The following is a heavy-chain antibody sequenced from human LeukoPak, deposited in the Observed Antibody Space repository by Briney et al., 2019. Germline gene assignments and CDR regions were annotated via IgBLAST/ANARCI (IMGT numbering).Heavy chain of an antibody. CDR1: GYTFTSYW. Sequence: GESLKISCQGSGYTFTSYWIGWVRQMPGKGLEWMGIIYPGDSDTRYSLSFQGQVTISADKSISTAYLQWSSLKASDTAMYYCARLYDSSGYPFDYWGQGTLVTVSS. CDR3: ARLYDSSGYPFDY. CDR2: IYPGDSDT. J-gene: IGHJ4*02. V-gene: IGHV5-51*01. D-gene: IGHD3-22*01.